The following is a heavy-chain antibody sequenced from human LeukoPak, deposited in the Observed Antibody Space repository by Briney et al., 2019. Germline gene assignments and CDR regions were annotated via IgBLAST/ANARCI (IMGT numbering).Heavy chain of an antibody. CDR1: GGSISTYY. J-gene: IGHJ4*02. CDR2: IYHSGST. Sequence: SDTLSLTCTLSGGSISTYYWSWIRQPPGKGLDWIGYIYHSGSTNYNPSLKSRVTISVDTSKNQFSLKRSSVTAADTAVYYFARGGSYASPIGYWGQGALVTVSS. V-gene: IGHV4-59*12. D-gene: IGHD2-15*01. CDR3: ARGGSYASPIGY.